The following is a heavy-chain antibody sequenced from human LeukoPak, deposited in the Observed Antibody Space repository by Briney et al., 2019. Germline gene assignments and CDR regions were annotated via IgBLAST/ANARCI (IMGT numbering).Heavy chain of an antibody. Sequence: SETLSLTCTVSGGSISSSSYYWGWIRQPPGKGLEWIGSIYYSGSTYYNPSLKSRVTISVDTSKNQFSLKLSSVTAADTAVYYCARVYLDVDIVATYHFDYWGQGTLVTVSS. CDR3: ARVYLDVDIVATYHFDY. J-gene: IGHJ4*02. D-gene: IGHD5-12*01. CDR1: GGSISSSSYY. CDR2: IYYSGST. V-gene: IGHV4-39*07.